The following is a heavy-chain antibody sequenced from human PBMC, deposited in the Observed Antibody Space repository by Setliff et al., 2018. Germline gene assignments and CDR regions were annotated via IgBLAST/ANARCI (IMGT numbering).Heavy chain of an antibody. D-gene: IGHD1-20*01. J-gene: IGHJ4*01. CDR2: ISRSSHII. Sequence: HPGGSLRLSCEASGFTFSGYSMNWVRQAPGKGLEWVSYISRSSHIISSAASVKGRFTISRDNAKNSLCLQMNSRRVEDTALYYCARDGHNWNDHNYWGHGTLVTVSS. V-gene: IGHV3-48*04. CDR3: ARDGHNWNDHNY. CDR1: GFTFSGYS.